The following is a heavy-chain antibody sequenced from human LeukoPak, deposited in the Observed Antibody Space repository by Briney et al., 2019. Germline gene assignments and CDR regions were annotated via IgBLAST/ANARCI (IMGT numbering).Heavy chain of an antibody. CDR2: IQYDGSKQ. V-gene: IGHV3-30*02. J-gene: IGHJ6*02. D-gene: IGHD2-2*01. CDR1: GFTFSSYG. Sequence: PGGSLRLSCAASGFTFSSYGMHWVRQAPGKGLEWVAFIQYDGSKQYYADSVKGRFTISIDNSKNTLYLQMNSLRAEDTAVYYCARDRYCSSTSCYGYYYYYGMDVWGQGTTVAVSS. CDR3: ARDRYCSSTSCYGYYYYYGMDV.